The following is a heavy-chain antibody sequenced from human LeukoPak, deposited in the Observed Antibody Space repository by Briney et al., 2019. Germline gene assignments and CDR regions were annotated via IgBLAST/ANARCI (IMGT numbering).Heavy chain of an antibody. CDR1: GFMFSGSA. CDR3: TTYSSYSYYFEY. V-gene: IGHV3-73*01. Sequence: GGSLRLSCAASGFMFSGSAMHWVRQASGKGLEWVGRIRSKANSYATAYAASVEGRFTISRDDSRNTLYLQMNSLKSEDTGVYYCTTYSSYSYYFEYWGQGTLVTVSS. CDR2: IRSKANSYAT. D-gene: IGHD6-6*01. J-gene: IGHJ4*02.